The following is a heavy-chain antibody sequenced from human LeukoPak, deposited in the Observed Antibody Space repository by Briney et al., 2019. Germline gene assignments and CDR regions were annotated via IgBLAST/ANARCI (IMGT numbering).Heavy chain of an antibody. CDR1: GYSISSGFY. J-gene: IGHJ4*02. CDR3: ARAVGLTQGGTFDY. Sequence: SETLSLTCTVSGYSISSGFYWGWIRQPPGKGLEWIGSICHSGSTHYNSSLRSRVTISVDTSKNQLSLKLSSVTAADTAVYYCARAVGLTQGGTFDYWGQGTLVTVSS. V-gene: IGHV4-38-2*02. D-gene: IGHD1-26*01. CDR2: ICHSGST.